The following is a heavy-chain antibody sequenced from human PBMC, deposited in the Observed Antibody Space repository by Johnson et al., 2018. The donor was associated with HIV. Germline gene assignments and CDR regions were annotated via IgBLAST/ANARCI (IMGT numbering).Heavy chain of an antibody. CDR3: ARGSDAFGGVIVNGAFDI. CDR1: GFIFDDFG. V-gene: IGHV3-20*04. D-gene: IGHD3-16*02. J-gene: IGHJ3*02. Sequence: VQLVESGGGVFRPGGSLRLSCEGFGFIFDDFGLSWVRQAPGKGLELVSGINWNGGSTGYADSVKGRFTISRDNAKNSLYLQMNSLRADVTALYYCARGSDAFGGVIVNGAFDIWGQGTMVTVSS. CDR2: INWNGGST.